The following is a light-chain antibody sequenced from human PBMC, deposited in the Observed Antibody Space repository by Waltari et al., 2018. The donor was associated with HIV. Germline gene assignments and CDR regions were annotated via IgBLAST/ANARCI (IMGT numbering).Light chain of an antibody. CDR3: CSYTGTYTFV. CDR2: EVN. J-gene: IGLJ2*01. V-gene: IGLV2-11*01. CDR1: SSDVGGYNY. Sequence: QSALTQPRSVSGSPGQSVTISCSGASSDVGGYNYVSWYKQHPGKPPKVMMYEVNKRPSGVPDRFSGSKSGNAASLTISGLQAEDEADYYCCSYTGTYTFVFGGGTKLTVL.